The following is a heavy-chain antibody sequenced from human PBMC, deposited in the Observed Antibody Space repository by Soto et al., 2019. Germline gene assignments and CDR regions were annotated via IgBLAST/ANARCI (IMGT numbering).Heavy chain of an antibody. CDR3: AREGKVTIFGVVT. D-gene: IGHD3-3*01. Sequence: TLSLTCTVSGGSISSGDYYWSWIRQPPGKGLEWIGYIYYSGSTFYNPSLKSRVTISLDTSKNQFSLKLSSVSAADTAVYHCAREGKVTIFGVVTWGQGTLVTVSS. CDR1: GGSISSGDYY. V-gene: IGHV4-30-4*01. J-gene: IGHJ5*02. CDR2: IYYSGST.